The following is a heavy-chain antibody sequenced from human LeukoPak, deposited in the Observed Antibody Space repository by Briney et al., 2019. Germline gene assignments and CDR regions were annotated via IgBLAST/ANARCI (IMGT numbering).Heavy chain of an antibody. V-gene: IGHV1-8*01. D-gene: IGHD2-2*01. J-gene: IGHJ4*02. Sequence: ASVKVSCKASGYTFTSYDINWVRQATGQGLEWMGWMNPNSGNTGYAQKFQGRVTMTRNTSIRTAYMELSSLTSEDTAVYYCARLRYCSSTSCYAYWGQGTLVTVSS. CDR2: MNPNSGNT. CDR3: ARLRYCSSTSCYAY. CDR1: GYTFTSYD.